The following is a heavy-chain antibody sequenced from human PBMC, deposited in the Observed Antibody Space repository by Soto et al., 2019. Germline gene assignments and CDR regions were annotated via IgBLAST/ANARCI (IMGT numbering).Heavy chain of an antibody. CDR3: ANDPPSPWTDNWVEP. Sequence: QPGGTLRLSCTATGLNFNTFSMSWIRQAPGKGLEWVSHISSSGDSRDYADSVRGGFTISRDNSKNVLFLQMNSLRADDTATYYCANDPPSPWTDNWVEPWGKGFLVSVSS. V-gene: IGHV3-23*01. D-gene: IGHD5-12*01. J-gene: IGHJ5*02. CDR2: ISSSGDSR. CDR1: GLNFNTFS.